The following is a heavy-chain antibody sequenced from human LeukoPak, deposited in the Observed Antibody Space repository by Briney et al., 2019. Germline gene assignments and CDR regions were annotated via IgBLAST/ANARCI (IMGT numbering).Heavy chain of an antibody. J-gene: IGHJ5*02. CDR3: AVRDGHSTSSGDT. CDR1: GGSFRNYY. CDR2: INQSGRT. V-gene: IGHV4-34*01. Sequence: PSETLSLTCGFYGGSFRNYYWSCIRQSPGKGLEWIGEINQSGRTNYNPSLETRLTISVDTAKNLSSLNLTSMTAADTATYYCAVRDGHSTSSGDTWGQGTLVTVSS. D-gene: IGHD6-6*01.